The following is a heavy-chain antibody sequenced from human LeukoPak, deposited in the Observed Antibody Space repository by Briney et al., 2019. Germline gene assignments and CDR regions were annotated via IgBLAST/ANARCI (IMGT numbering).Heavy chain of an antibody. CDR1: GFTFGSYE. V-gene: IGHV3-48*03. D-gene: IGHD1-1*01. J-gene: IGHJ3*02. CDR3: ARATGTRPHDAFDI. CDR2: ISSSGSTI. Sequence: GGSLRLSCAASGFTFGSYEMNWVRQAPGKGLEWVSYISSSGSTIYYADSVKGRSTISRDNAKNSLYLQMNSLRAEDTAVYYCARATGTRPHDAFDIWGQGTMVTVSS.